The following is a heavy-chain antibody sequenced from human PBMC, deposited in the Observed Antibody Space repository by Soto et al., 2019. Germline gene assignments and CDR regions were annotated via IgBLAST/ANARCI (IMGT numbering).Heavy chain of an antibody. CDR2: ISYDGNSN. CDR1: GFIFSTYA. J-gene: IGHJ5*02. V-gene: IGHV3-30-3*01. Sequence: QVQLVESGGGVVQPGGSLRLSCAASGFIFSTYAMYWVRQTPGKGLEWVAVISYDGNSNFYTDSVKGRFTISRDNSRNTLYLQMNNLRTEDTALYFCARDSVPLAGTSWAGNRLDPWGQGTLVPVSS. D-gene: IGHD6-13*01. CDR3: ARDSVPLAGTSWAGNRLDP.